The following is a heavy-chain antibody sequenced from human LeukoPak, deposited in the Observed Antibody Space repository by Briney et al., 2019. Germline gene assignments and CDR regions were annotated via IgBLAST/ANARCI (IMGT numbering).Heavy chain of an antibody. CDR1: GFTFNRYE. J-gene: IGHJ6*02. D-gene: IGHD5-24*01. CDR2: ISGSGSTI. V-gene: IGHV3-48*03. CDR3: ARGDGGYYYGMDV. Sequence: GWSLRLSCAASGFTFNRYEMNWVRQAPGKGLEWVSYISGSGSTIYYADSVKGRFTISRDNAKNSLYLQMNSLRAEDTAVYYCARGDGGYYYGMDVWGRGTTVTVSS.